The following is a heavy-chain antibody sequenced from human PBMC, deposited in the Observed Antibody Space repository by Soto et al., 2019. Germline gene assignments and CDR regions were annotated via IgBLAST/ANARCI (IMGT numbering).Heavy chain of an antibody. CDR1: GGSISSSNW. J-gene: IGHJ1*01. Sequence: SETLSLTCAVSGGSISSSNWWSWVRHPPGKKLEWSGEIYHSGGSNYNPPLNNRRTISLDKSKNHLSPQLSSATAADTAVYYCGRTDLGGSYFGYWGQGTLVTVSS. V-gene: IGHV4-4*02. CDR3: GRTDLGGSYFGY. CDR2: IYHSGGS. D-gene: IGHD1-26*01.